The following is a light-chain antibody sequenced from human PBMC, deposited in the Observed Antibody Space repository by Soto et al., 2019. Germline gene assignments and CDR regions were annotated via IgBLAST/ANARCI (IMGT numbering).Light chain of an antibody. CDR1: VSDVGTFGP. Sequence: QSALTQPASVSGSPGQSITISCTGSVSDVGTFGPVSWYQQHPGQVPKLIIYEGSRRPSGVSGRFSGSKSGNTASLTISGLQAEDEADYYCCSYVGARTYVFGSGTKLTVL. CDR2: EGS. J-gene: IGLJ1*01. V-gene: IGLV2-23*01. CDR3: CSYVGARTYV.